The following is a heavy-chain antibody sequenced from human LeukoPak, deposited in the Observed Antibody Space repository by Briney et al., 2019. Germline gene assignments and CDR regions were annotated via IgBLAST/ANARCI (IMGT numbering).Heavy chain of an antibody. J-gene: IGHJ6*02. CDR1: GYTFTSYY. Sequence: ASVKVSCKACGYTFTSYYMHWVRQAPGQGLEWMRIINPSGGSTSYAQKFQGRVTMTRDTSTSTVYMELSSLRSEDTAVYYCARATEDGMDVWGQGTTVTVSS. V-gene: IGHV1-46*01. CDR3: ARATEDGMDV. CDR2: INPSGGST.